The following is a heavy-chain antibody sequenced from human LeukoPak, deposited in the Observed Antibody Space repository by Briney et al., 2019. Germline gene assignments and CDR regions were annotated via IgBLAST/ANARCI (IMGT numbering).Heavy chain of an antibody. V-gene: IGHV1-18*04. J-gene: IGHJ4*02. CDR3: ARVSYDYVWGSYRYPDY. Sequence: ASVKVSCKASGYTFTGYYMHWVRQAPGQGLEWMGWISAYNGNTNYAQKLQGRVTMTTDTSTSTAYMELRSLRSDDTAVYYCARVSYDYVWGSYRYPDYWGQGTLVTVSS. D-gene: IGHD3-16*02. CDR1: GYTFTGYY. CDR2: ISAYNGNT.